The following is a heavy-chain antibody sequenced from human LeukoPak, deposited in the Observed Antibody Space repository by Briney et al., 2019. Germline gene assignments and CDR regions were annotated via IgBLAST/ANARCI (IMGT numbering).Heavy chain of an antibody. D-gene: IGHD3-10*01. Sequence: GGSLRLSCAASGFTVSSNYMSWVRQAPGKGLEWVSAVSGSGASTFYADSLKGRFTISRDNSKNTLYLQMNSLRAEDTAVYYCAKDDLTISGYLDYWGQGTLVTVSS. CDR2: VSGSGAST. CDR1: GFTVSSNY. CDR3: AKDDLTISGYLDY. V-gene: IGHV3-23*01. J-gene: IGHJ4*02.